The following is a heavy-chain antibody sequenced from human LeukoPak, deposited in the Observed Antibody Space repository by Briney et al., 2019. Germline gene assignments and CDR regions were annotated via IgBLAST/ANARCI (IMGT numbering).Heavy chain of an antibody. CDR3: AKDFRGPCSGGSCSPKNYFDY. J-gene: IGHJ4*02. CDR1: GFTFSSYA. D-gene: IGHD2-15*01. V-gene: IGHV3-23*01. Sequence: PGGSLRLSCAASGFTFSSYAMSWVRQAPGKGLEWVSAISGSGGSTYYADSVKGRFTISRDNSKNTLYLQMNSLRAEDTAVYYCAKDFRGPCSGGSCSPKNYFDYWGQGTLVTVSS. CDR2: ISGSGGST.